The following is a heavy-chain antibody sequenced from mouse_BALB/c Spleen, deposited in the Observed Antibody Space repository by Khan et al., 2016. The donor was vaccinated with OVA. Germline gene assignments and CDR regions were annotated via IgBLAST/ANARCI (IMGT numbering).Heavy chain of an antibody. J-gene: IGHJ3*01. D-gene: IGHD4-1*01. CDR3: ARDYWDVFAY. CDR2: IDPANGHT. V-gene: IGHV14-3*02. Sequence: EVQLQQSGAELVKPGASVKLSCTASGFNIKDTYMNWVKQRPEQGLEWIGRIDPANGHTKYDPKFQGKATITADTSSNTAYLHLSSLTSEDTAVYYCARDYWDVFAYWGQGTLVTVSA. CDR1: GFNIKDTY.